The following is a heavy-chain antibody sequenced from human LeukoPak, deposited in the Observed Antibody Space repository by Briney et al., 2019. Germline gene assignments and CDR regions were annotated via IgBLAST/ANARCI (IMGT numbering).Heavy chain of an antibody. CDR3: ASNNYVWGSYRKFGY. Sequence: PSETLSLTCAVYGGSFSGYYWSWIRQPPGKGLEWIGEINHSGSTNYNPSLKSRVTISVDTSKNQFSLKLSSVTAADTAVYYCASNNYVWGSYRKFGYWGQGTLVTVSS. V-gene: IGHV4-34*01. J-gene: IGHJ4*02. CDR2: INHSGST. CDR1: GGSFSGYY. D-gene: IGHD3-16*02.